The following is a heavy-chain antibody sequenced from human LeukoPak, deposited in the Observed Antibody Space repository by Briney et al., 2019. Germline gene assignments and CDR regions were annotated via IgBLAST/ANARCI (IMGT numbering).Heavy chain of an antibody. D-gene: IGHD3-10*01. J-gene: IGHJ6*02. V-gene: IGHV3-30-3*01. CDR1: GFTFSSYA. Sequence: GGSLRLSCAASGFTFSSYAMHWVRQAPGKGLEWVAVISYDGSNKYYADSVKDRFTISRDNSKNTLYLQMNSLRAEDTAVYYCARAMGDYYYYYGMDVWGQGTTVTVSS. CDR3: ARAMGDYYYYYGMDV. CDR2: ISYDGSNK.